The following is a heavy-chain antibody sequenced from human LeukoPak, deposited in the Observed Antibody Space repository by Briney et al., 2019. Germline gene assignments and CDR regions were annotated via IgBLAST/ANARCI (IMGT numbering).Heavy chain of an antibody. J-gene: IGHJ6*02. V-gene: IGHV1-2*04. CDR2: INPNSGGT. CDR1: GYTFIDYY. Sequence: ASVKVSCKASGYTFIDYYMHWVRQAPGQGLEWMGWINPNSGGTNYAQKFQGWVTMTRDTSISTAYMELSRLRSDDTAVYYCAREGDYYYGMDVWGQGTTVTVSS. CDR3: AREGDYYYGMDV.